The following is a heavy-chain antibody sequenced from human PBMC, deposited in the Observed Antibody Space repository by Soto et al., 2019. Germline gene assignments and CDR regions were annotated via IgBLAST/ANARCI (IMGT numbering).Heavy chain of an antibody. J-gene: IGHJ6*02. Sequence: WVRQAAGKGLEWVGRIKSKTDGGTTDYAAPVKGRFTISRDDSKDTVYLQMNSLKTEDTAMYYCTTVESSGMDVWGQGTTVTVSS. V-gene: IGHV3-15*07. CDR2: IKSKTDGGTT. CDR3: TTVESSGMDV.